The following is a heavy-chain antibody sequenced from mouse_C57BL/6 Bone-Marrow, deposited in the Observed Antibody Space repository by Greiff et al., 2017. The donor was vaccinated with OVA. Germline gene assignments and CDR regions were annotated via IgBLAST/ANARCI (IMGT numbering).Heavy chain of an antibody. CDR2: IHPNSGST. J-gene: IGHJ1*03. CDR1: GYTFTSYW. CDR3: ARDYGDRYVDV. V-gene: IGHV1-64*01. Sequence: QVQLQQPGAELVKPGASVKLSCKASGYTFTSYWMHWVKQRPGQGLEWIGMIHPNSGSTNYNEKFKSKATLTVDKSSSTAYMQLSSLTSEYSAVYYCARDYGDRYVDVWGTGTTVTVSS. D-gene: IGHD1-1*01.